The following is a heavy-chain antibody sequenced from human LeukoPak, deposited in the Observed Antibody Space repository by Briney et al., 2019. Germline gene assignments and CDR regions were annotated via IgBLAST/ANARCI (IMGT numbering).Heavy chain of an antibody. CDR3: ARVNYYYYMDV. CDR2: INTNTGNP. V-gene: IGHV7-4-1*02. CDR1: GYTFTNYA. Sequence: ASVKVSCKTSGYTFTNYAIHWVRQAPGQGLEWMGWINTNTGNPTYAQGFTGRFVFSLDTSVSTAYLQISSLKAEDTAVYYCARVNYYYYMDVWGKGTTVTVSS. J-gene: IGHJ6*03.